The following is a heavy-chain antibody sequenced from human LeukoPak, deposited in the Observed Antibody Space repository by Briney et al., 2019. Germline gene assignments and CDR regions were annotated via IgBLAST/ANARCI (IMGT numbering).Heavy chain of an antibody. J-gene: IGHJ3*02. D-gene: IGHD3-9*01. CDR1: GGTFSSYA. CDR2: IIPILGIA. V-gene: IGHV1-69*04. Sequence: GASVKVSCKASGGTFSSYAISWVRQAPGQGLEWMGRIIPILGIANYAQKFQGRVTITADKSTSTAYMELSSLRSEDTAEYYCARGARYFDWSHDAFDIWGQGTMVTVSS. CDR3: ARGARYFDWSHDAFDI.